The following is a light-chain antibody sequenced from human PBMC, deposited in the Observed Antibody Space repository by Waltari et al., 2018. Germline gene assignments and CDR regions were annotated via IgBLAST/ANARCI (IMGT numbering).Light chain of an antibody. J-gene: IGKJ4*01. Sequence: DIQMTQSPSSLSASIGDRVTITCRASQDISTDLAWFQQKPGKAPKSLIYGASNLQSGVPSKFSGSGSGTDFTLTISRLQPEDFATYYCLQYKRYPRTFGGGTKVEIK. CDR1: QDISTD. V-gene: IGKV1-16*02. CDR3: LQYKRYPRT. CDR2: GAS.